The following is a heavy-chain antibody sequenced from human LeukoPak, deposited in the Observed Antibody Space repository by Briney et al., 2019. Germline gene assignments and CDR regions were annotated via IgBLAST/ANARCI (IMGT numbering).Heavy chain of an antibody. J-gene: IGHJ4*02. CDR2: ISGSGGST. V-gene: IGHV3-23*01. CDR1: GFTFSSNW. CDR3: AKKELSGHYDILTGYYTEYLDY. D-gene: IGHD3-9*01. Sequence: GGSLRLSCAASGFTFSSNWMNWVRQAPGKGLEWVSAISGSGGSTYYADSVKGRFTISRDNSKNTLYLQMNSLRAEDTAVYYCAKKELSGHYDILTGYYTEYLDYWGQGTLVTVSS.